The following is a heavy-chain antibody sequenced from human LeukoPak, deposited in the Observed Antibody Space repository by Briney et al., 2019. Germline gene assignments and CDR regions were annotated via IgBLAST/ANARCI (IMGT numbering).Heavy chain of an antibody. J-gene: IGHJ3*02. V-gene: IGHV4-61*02. CDR2: IYTSGST. D-gene: IGHD5-18*01. CDR1: GVSISSGSYY. Sequence: SQTLSLTCTVSGVSISSGSYYWSWIRQPAGKELEWIGRIYTSGSTNYNPSLKSRVTISVDTSKNQFSLKLSSVTAADTAVYYCARDRPSAIDAFDIWGQGTMVTVSS. CDR3: ARDRPSAIDAFDI.